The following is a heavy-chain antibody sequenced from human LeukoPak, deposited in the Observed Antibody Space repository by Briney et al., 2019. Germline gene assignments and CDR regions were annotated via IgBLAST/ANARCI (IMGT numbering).Heavy chain of an antibody. CDR3: ARDLGAVAGGFGY. Sequence: PGGSLRLSCAASGFTFSSYGMHWVRQAPGKGLEWVAVIWYDGSNKYYADSVKGRFTISRDNSKNTLYLQMNSLRAEDTAVYYCARDLGAVAGGFGYWGQGTLVTVSS. CDR2: IWYDGSNK. D-gene: IGHD6-19*01. V-gene: IGHV3-33*01. CDR1: GFTFSSYG. J-gene: IGHJ4*02.